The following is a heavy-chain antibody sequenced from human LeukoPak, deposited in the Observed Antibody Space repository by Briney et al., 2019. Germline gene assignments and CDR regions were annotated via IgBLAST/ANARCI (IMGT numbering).Heavy chain of an antibody. J-gene: IGHJ4*02. CDR1: GFTFSSYA. CDR3: AKTVRPFLEWLLRPFDY. Sequence: GGSLRLSCAASGFTFSSYAMSWVRQAPGKGLEWVSAFSGSGGSTYYADSVKGRFTISRDNSKNTLYLQMNSLRAEDTAVYYCAKTVRPFLEWLLRPFDYWGQGTLVTVSS. V-gene: IGHV3-23*01. D-gene: IGHD3-3*01. CDR2: FSGSGGST.